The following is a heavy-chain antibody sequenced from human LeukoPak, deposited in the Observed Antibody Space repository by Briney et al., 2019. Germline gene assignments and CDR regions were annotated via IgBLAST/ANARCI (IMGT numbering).Heavy chain of an antibody. V-gene: IGHV3-21*06. CDR2: ISSTGNDI. CDR1: GFTFSSHS. D-gene: IGHD3-10*02. Sequence: PGGSLRLSCAASGFTFSSHSMNWVRQAPGKGLERVSYISSTGNDIYYIDSVKGRFTISRDDAKNSLYLQMNTLSAEDTAVYYCAELGITMIGGVWGKGTTVTISS. J-gene: IGHJ6*04. CDR3: AELGITMIGGV.